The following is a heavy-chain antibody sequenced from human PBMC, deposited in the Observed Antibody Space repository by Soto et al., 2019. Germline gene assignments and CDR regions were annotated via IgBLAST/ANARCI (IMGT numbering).Heavy chain of an antibody. J-gene: IGHJ5*02. CDR2: INPNSGGT. V-gene: IGHV1-2*02. D-gene: IGHD3-22*01. Sequence: ASVKVSCKASGYTFTGYYMHWVRQAPGQGLEWMGWINPNSGGTNYAQKFQGRVTMTRDTSISTAYMELSRLRSDDTAVYYCARHGKRITMIVNFDPWGQGTLVTVS. CDR3: ARHGKRITMIVNFDP. CDR1: GYTFTGYY.